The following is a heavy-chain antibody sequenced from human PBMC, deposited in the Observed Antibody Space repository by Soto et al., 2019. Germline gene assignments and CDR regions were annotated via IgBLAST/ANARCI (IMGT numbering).Heavy chain of an antibody. CDR1: GYTFTSYG. V-gene: IGHV1-18*01. Sequence: VSVKVSCKASGYTFTSYGISWVRQAPGQGLEWMGWISAYNGNTNYAQKLQGRVTMTTDTSTSTAYMELRSLRSDDTAVYYCARVRTGITGTSKFDYWGQGTLVTVSS. J-gene: IGHJ4*02. CDR2: ISAYNGNT. D-gene: IGHD1-7*01. CDR3: ARVRTGITGTSKFDY.